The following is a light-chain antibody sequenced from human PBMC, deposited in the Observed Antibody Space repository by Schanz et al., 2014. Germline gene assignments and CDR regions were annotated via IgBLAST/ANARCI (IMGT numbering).Light chain of an antibody. J-gene: IGLJ2*01. Sequence: QSALTQPASVSGSPGQSITISCTGTSTDVKDYNLVSWYQQQPGKVPKLIIYEGTKRPSGVSDRFSGSKSGNTASLTISGLHADDEADYYCQSYDSSRSGVVFGGGTKLTVL. CDR1: STDVKDYNL. CDR3: QSYDSSRSGVV. V-gene: IGLV2-14*02. CDR2: EGT.